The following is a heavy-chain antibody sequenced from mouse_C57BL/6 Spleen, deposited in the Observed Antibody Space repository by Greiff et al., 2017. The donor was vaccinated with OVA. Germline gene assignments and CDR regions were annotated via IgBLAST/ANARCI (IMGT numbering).Heavy chain of an antibody. CDR3: ARGGTGSYYAMDY. V-gene: IGHV1-80*01. CDR1: GYAFSSYW. D-gene: IGHD4-1*01. Sequence: QVQLKESGAELVKPGASVKISCKASGYAFSSYWMNWVKQRPGKGLEWLGQIYPGAGDTNYNGKFKGKATLTADKSSSTAYMQLSSLTSEDSAVYFCARGGTGSYYAMDYWGQGTSVTVSS. J-gene: IGHJ4*01. CDR2: IYPGAGDT.